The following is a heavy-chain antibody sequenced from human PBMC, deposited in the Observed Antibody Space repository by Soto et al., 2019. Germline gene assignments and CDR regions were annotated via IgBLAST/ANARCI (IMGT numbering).Heavy chain of an antibody. CDR2: ISYDGSNK. J-gene: IGHJ5*02. Sequence: QVQLVESGGGVVQPGRSLRLSCAASGFTFSSYGMHWVRQAPGKGLEWVAVISYDGSNKYYADSVKGRFTISRDNSKNMLXXQMNSLRAEDTAVYYCAKDQNYCSSTSCYTNWFDPWGQGTLVTVSS. CDR3: AKDQNYCSSTSCYTNWFDP. V-gene: IGHV3-30*18. D-gene: IGHD2-2*02. CDR1: GFTFSSYG.